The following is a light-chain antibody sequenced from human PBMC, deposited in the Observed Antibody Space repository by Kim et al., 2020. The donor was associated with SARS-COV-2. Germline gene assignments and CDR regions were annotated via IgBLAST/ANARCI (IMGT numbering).Light chain of an antibody. Sequence: ATVGNRGTVTCRASQNVSPSLNWYQHQPGNAPKLLIYAVSSLQSGVPSRFSGSGSGTDFTLTISNLQPEDFALYYCQQSHGFPYSFGQGTKLEI. CDR3: QQSHGFPYS. CDR2: AVS. J-gene: IGKJ2*03. V-gene: IGKV1-39*01. CDR1: QNVSPS.